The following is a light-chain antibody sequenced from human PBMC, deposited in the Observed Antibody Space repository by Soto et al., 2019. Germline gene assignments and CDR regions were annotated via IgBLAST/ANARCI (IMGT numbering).Light chain of an antibody. CDR1: KLGDKY. CDR3: QAWASITHVV. J-gene: IGLJ2*01. CDR2: QDS. V-gene: IGLV3-1*01. Sequence: ELTQPPSVSVSPGQTASITCSGDKLGDKYACWYQQKPGQSPVLVIYQDSKRPSGIPERFSGSNSGNTATLTISGTQAMDEADYYCQAWASITHVVFGGGTKLTVL.